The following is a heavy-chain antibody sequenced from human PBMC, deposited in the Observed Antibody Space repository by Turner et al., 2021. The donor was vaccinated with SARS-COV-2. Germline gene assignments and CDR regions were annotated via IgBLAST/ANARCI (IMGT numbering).Heavy chain of an antibody. CDR3: ARQAAGQGLDY. J-gene: IGHJ4*02. CDR2: IYYSGTT. CDR1: GGSISRSSYF. D-gene: IGHD3-10*01. Sequence: QVHLQESGPGLVKPSETLSLTCTGSGGSISRSSYFWGWIRQPPTKELEWIGSIYYSGTTYYNPSLKSRVALSIDPSKNQFSLNLTSVTAADTALFYCARQAAGQGLDYWGRGILVTVSS. V-gene: IGHV4-39*01.